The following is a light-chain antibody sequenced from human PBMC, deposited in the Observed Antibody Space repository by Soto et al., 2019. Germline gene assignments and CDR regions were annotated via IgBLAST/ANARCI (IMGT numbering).Light chain of an antibody. CDR1: QSVSSF. V-gene: IGKV3-20*01. CDR2: ATS. J-gene: IGKJ1*01. Sequence: EIVLTQSPDTLSLSPGERATLSCRASQSVSSFLVWYQQKPGQAPRPLIYATSGRATGTPDRFSGSGSGTDFTLTISRLEPEDFAVYYCQQYGSSTTFGQGTKVDIK. CDR3: QQYGSSTT.